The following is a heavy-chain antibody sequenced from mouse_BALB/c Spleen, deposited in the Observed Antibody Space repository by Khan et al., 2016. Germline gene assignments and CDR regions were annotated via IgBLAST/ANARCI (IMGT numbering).Heavy chain of an antibody. CDR2: INPSTGYT. V-gene: IGHV1-7*01. Sequence: QVQLQQSGAELAKPGASVKMSCKASGYTFTSYWMHWVKQRPGQGLEWIGYINPSTGYTEYNQKFKDKATLTADKSSSTAYMQLSRLTSEDSAVYYCARWRRLDDWGQGTTLTVSS. CDR1: GYTFTSYW. CDR3: ARWRRLDD. J-gene: IGHJ2*01.